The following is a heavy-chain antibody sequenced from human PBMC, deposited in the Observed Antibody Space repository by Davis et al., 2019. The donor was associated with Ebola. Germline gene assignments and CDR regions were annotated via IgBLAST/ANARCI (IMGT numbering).Heavy chain of an antibody. Sequence: GGSLRLSCAASGFTFSSSGMHCVRQAPGKGLEWVAVISYDGSNKYYADSVKGRFTISRDNAKNSLYLQMNSLRDEDTAVYYCAREGITMVQGVLYYYGRDVWGQGTTVSVSS. CDR3: AREGITMVQGVLYYYGRDV. J-gene: IGHJ6*02. V-gene: IGHV3-30*12. CDR2: ISYDGSNK. D-gene: IGHD3-10*01. CDR1: GFTFSSSG.